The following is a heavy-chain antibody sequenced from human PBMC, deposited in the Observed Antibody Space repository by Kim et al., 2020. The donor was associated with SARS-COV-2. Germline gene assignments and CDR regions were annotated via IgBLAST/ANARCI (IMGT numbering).Heavy chain of an antibody. V-gene: IGHV3-74*01. Sequence: GGSLRLSCAASGFTFSSYWMLWVRQAPGKGLVWVSRINTDGTSTAYADSVKGRFTISRDKAKNPVYLQMNSLRAEDTAVYYCVRSGYQGNWCDPWGQGT. CDR2: INTDGTST. D-gene: IGHD5-12*01. CDR1: GFTFSSYW. J-gene: IGHJ5*02. CDR3: VRSGYQGNWCDP.